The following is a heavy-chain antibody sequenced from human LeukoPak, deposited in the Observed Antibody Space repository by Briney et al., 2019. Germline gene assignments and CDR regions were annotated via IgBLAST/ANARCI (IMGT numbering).Heavy chain of an antibody. CDR3: VRVAWWGVAVIPAEYFDP. CDR2: MYYSGNT. Sequence: PSETLSLTCSVSGASAASANYYWGWIRQPPGKGLDWIASMYYSGNTYYNPSLQSRVTMSVDTSKNQFSLNLVSVTAADTAVYYCVRVAWWGVAVIPAEYFDPWGQGTLVTVSS. V-gene: IGHV4-39*07. J-gene: IGHJ4*02. CDR1: GASAASANYY. D-gene: IGHD6-19*01.